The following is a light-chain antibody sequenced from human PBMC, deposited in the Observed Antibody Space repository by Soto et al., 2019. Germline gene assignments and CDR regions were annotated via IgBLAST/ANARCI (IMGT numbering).Light chain of an antibody. V-gene: IGKV1-5*01. Sequence: DIQMTQSPSTLSASVGDRVTITCRASQSISTWLARYQQKPGKAPKLLIYDASSLESGVPSRFGGGGSGTEFTLTISSLQPDDFATYYCQQYNSYSTFGQGTKVDIK. CDR1: QSISTW. J-gene: IGKJ1*01. CDR2: DAS. CDR3: QQYNSYST.